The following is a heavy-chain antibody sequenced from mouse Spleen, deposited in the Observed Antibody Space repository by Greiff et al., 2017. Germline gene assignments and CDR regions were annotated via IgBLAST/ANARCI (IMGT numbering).Heavy chain of an antibody. D-gene: IGHD1-1*01. CDR1: GFTFTDYY. CDR2: IRNKANGYTT. Sequence: EVKLMESGGGLVQPGGSLSLSCAASGFTFTDYYMSWVRQPPGKALEWLGFIRNKANGYTTEYSASVKGRFTISRDNSQSILYLQMNALRAEDSATYYCARYIRDYYGSGGFAYWGQGTLVTVSA. J-gene: IGHJ3*01. V-gene: IGHV7-3*01. CDR3: ARYIRDYYGSGGFAY.